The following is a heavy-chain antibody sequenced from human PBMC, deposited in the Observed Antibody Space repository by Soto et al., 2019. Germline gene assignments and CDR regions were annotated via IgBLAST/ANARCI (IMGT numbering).Heavy chain of an antibody. Sequence: SETLSLTCTVSGGSISSGGYYWSWIRQPPGKGLEWIGCIYYSGNTFYNPSLKSRVIISEDTSKNQFSLKLTPVTAADTAVYYCARGSMTAADWFDPWGQGTLVTVSS. CDR1: GGSISSGGYY. J-gene: IGHJ5*02. D-gene: IGHD6-13*01. CDR3: ARGSMTAADWFDP. V-gene: IGHV4-30-4*01. CDR2: IYYSGNT.